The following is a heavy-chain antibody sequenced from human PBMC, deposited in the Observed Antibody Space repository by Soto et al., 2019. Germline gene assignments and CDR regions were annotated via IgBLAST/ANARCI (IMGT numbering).Heavy chain of an antibody. V-gene: IGHV1-18*01. J-gene: IGHJ4*02. CDR1: GYRFTNHG. CDR2: ISAHEGKT. Sequence: QVQLVQSGAEVKKPGASVKVSCKASGYRFTNHGISWVRQAPGQGLEWMGWISAHEGKTKYARKFQGRVSMTTDTSTSTAYMEMNSLRYDDTAVYYCARDFYPLASYFDLWGQGTLVTVSS. CDR3: ARDFYPLASYFDL.